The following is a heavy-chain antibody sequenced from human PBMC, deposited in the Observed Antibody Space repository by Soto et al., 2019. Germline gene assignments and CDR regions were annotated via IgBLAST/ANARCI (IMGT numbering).Heavy chain of an antibody. J-gene: IGHJ4*02. CDR1: GYTFTSYG. V-gene: IGHV1-8*01. Sequence: ASVKVSCKASGYTFTSYGISWVRQAPGKGLEWMGGFDPEDGETIYAQKFQGRVTMTRDISINTAYLELSGLASEDTAVYYCAKKHSGSSLAYWGQGSLVTVSS. CDR2: FDPEDGET. CDR3: AKKHSGSSLAY. D-gene: IGHD6-6*01.